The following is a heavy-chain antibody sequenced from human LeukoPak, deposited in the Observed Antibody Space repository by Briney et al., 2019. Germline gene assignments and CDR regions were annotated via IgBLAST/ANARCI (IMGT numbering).Heavy chain of an antibody. CDR1: GFTFSSHW. CDR3: VRDSLVGYGHRYFDC. Sequence: GGSLRLSCVASGFTFSSHWMSWVRQAPGKGLEWVANIKQDGSEKKYVDSVKGRLTISRDNAKNSLYLQMNSLRVEDTAVYYCVRDSLVGYGHRYFDCWGQGTLVTVSS. J-gene: IGHJ4*02. CDR2: IKQDGSEK. V-gene: IGHV3-7*01. D-gene: IGHD5-18*01.